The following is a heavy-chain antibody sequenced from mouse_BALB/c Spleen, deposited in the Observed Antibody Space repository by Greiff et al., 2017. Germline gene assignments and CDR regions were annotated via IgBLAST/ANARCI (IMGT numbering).Heavy chain of an antibody. V-gene: IGHV1-19*01. J-gene: IGHJ2*01. D-gene: IGHD2-1*01. CDR1: GYTFTDYY. Sequence: VQLQQSGPELVKPGASVKMSCKASGYTFTDYYMDWVKQSHGESFEWIGRVNPYNGGTSYNQKFKGKATLTVDKSSSTAYMELNSLTSEDSAVYYCARVYYGNMDYWGQGTTLTVSS. CDR3: ARVYYGNMDY. CDR2: VNPYNGGT.